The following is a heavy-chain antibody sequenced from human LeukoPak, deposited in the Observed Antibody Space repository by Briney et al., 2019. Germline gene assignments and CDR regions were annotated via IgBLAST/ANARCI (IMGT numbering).Heavy chain of an antibody. CDR3: ARRRGGFDP. J-gene: IGHJ5*02. CDR2: IYYSGST. CDR1: GGSISSSSYY. Sequence: ASETLSLTCTVSGGSISSSSYYWGWIRQPPGKGLEWIGSIYYSGSTYYNPSLKSRVTISVDTSKNQFSLKLSSVTAADTAVYYCARRRGGFDPWGQGTLVTVSS. V-gene: IGHV4-39*07.